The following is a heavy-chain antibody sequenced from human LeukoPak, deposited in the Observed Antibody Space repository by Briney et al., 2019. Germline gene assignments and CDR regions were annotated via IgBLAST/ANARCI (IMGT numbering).Heavy chain of an antibody. V-gene: IGHV3-48*03. CDR3: ARGLTSYDAFDI. CDR1: GFTFSNYE. CDR2: ISGSGITI. D-gene: IGHD1-20*01. Sequence: GGSLRLSCAASGFTFSNYEMNWVRQAPGKGLEWVSYISGSGITIYYADSVKGRFTISRDNAKNSLYLQMNSLRAEDTAVYYCARGLTSYDAFDIWGQGTVVSVSS. J-gene: IGHJ3*02.